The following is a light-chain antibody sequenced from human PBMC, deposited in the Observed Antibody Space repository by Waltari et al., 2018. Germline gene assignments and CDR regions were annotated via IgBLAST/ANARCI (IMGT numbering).Light chain of an antibody. Sequence: TQSPSSLSASVGDRVTITCRASQSISRYLNWYQQKSGQAPRLLVHGASNRARGIPDRFSGSGSGTDFTLTISRVEPEDFAVYHCQHYGNSRWTFGQGTRVEI. J-gene: IGKJ1*01. V-gene: IGKV3-20*01. CDR2: GAS. CDR1: QSISRY. CDR3: QHYGNSRWT.